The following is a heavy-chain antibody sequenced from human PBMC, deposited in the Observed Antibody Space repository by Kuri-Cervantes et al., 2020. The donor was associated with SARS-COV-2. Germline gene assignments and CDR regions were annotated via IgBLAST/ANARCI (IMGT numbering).Heavy chain of an antibody. J-gene: IGHJ4*02. Sequence: GESLKISCAASGFTFSSYDMHWVRQATGKGLEWVSAISGSGGSTYYADSVKGRFTISRDNSKSTLYLQMNSLRAEGTAVYYCANPGDYWGQGTLVTVSS. CDR3: ANPGDY. V-gene: IGHV3-23*01. CDR2: ISGSGGST. CDR1: GFTFSSYD.